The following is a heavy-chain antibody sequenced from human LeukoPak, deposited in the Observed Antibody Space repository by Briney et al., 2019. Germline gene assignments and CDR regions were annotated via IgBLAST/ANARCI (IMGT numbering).Heavy chain of an antibody. V-gene: IGHV1-18*01. CDR3: ARDHPNFGGYYFPFDY. CDR1: GGTFSSYA. D-gene: IGHD3-22*01. J-gene: IGHJ4*02. Sequence: ASVKVSCKASGGTFSSYAISWVRQAPGQGLEWMGWISAYNGNTDYAQKLQGRVTMTTDTSTSTAYMELRSLRSDDTAVYYCARDHPNFGGYYFPFDYWGQGTLVTVSS. CDR2: ISAYNGNT.